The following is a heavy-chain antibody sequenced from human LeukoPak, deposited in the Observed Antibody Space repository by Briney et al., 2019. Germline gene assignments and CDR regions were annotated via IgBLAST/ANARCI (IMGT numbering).Heavy chain of an antibody. CDR3: ARNVVGSSQIDN. Sequence: ASVKVSCKASGYTFTSYGISWVRQAPGQGLEWMGWISAYNGNTNYAQKLQGRVTMTRDTSTSTVYMELSSLRSEDTAVYYCARNVVGSSQIDNWGQGTLVTVSS. CDR1: GYTFTSYG. V-gene: IGHV1-18*01. J-gene: IGHJ4*02. CDR2: ISAYNGNT. D-gene: IGHD6-13*01.